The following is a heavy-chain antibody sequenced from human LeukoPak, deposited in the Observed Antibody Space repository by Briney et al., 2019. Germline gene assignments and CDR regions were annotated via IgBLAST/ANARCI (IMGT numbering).Heavy chain of an antibody. D-gene: IGHD3-10*01. CDR3: ARPAPTGVDAFDT. CDR1: GGTFSYYA. Sequence: SVKVSCKASGGTFSYYAISWVRQAPGQGLEWMGRIIPILGITNYAQKFQGRVTITADKSTSTAYMELSSLRSEDTAVYYCARPAPTGVDAFDTWGQGTLVTVSS. CDR2: IIPILGIT. V-gene: IGHV1-69*04. J-gene: IGHJ3*02.